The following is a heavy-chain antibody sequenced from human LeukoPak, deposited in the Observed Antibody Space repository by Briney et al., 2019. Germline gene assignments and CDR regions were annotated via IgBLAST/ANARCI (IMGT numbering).Heavy chain of an antibody. CDR2: IYSGGST. D-gene: IGHD1-26*01. CDR3: ARAKSGSYYHAFDI. CDR1: GFTVSSNY. V-gene: IGHV3-53*01. J-gene: IGHJ3*02. Sequence: GGSLRLSCAASGFTVSSNYMSWVRQAPGKGLEWVSVIYSGGSTYYADSVKGRFTISRDNAKNSLYLQMNSLRAEDTAVYYCARAKSGSYYHAFDIWGQGTMVTVSS.